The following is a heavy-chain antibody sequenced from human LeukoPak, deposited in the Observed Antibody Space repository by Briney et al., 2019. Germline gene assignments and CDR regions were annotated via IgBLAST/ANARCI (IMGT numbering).Heavy chain of an antibody. CDR3: ARGIPVLWFGKFDP. V-gene: IGHV4-34*01. D-gene: IGHD3-10*01. J-gene: IGHJ5*02. CDR1: GGSFSGYY. CDR2: INHSGST. Sequence: PSETLSLTCAVYGGSFSGYYWSWIRQPPGKGLEWIGEINHSGSTNYNPSLKSRVTISVDTSKNQFSLKLSSVTAADTAVYYCARGIPVLWFGKFDPWGQGTLVTVSS.